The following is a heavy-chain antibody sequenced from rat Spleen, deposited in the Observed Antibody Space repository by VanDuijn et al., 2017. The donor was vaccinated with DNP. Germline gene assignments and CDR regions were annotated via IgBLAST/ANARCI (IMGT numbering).Heavy chain of an antibody. CDR1: GFTFSDYY. Sequence: EVQLVESGGGLVQPGRSLKLSCAASGFTFSDYYMAWVRQAPTKGLEWVACISYDGGRTYYRDSVKGRFTISRDNAENTLFLQMDSLRSEDTATYYCATHSFTSGITTAFGSWGQGTLVTVSS. D-gene: IGHD1-11*01. CDR3: ATHSFTSGITTAFGS. V-gene: IGHV5-20*01. CDR2: ISYDGGRT. J-gene: IGHJ3*01.